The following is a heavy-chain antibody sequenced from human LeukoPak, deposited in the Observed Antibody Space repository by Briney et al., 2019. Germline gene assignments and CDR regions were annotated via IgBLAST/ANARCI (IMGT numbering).Heavy chain of an antibody. V-gene: IGHV1-8*01. J-gene: IGHJ4*02. CDR2: MNPHSGNT. CDR3: ARGLGKRPQRDLDY. CDR1: GYTFTSYD. Sequence: ASVKVSCKASGYTFTSYDINWVRQATGQGLEWMGWMNPHSGNTGYAQKFQGRVTMTRNTSISTAYMELSSLRSEDTAVYYCARGLGKRPQRDLDYWGQGTLVTVSS.